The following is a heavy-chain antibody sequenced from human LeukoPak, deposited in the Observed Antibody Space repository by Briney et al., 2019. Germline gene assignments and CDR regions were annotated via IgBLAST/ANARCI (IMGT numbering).Heavy chain of an antibody. J-gene: IGHJ3*01. CDR1: GFTFTSSA. D-gene: IGHD3-3*01. V-gene: IGHV1-58*01. CDR2: IVVGSGNT. CDR3: AAVDDFWSGYCAFDV. Sequence: SVKVSCKASGFTFTSSAVQWVRQARGQRLEWIGWIVVGSGNTNYAQKFQERVTITRDVSTSTAYMELSSLRSEDTAVYYCAAVDDFWSGYCAFDVWGQGTMVTVSS.